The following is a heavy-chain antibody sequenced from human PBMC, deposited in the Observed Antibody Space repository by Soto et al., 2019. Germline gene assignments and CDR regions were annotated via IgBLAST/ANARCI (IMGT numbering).Heavy chain of an antibody. Sequence: QITLKESGPTLVKPTQTLTLTYTFSGFSLSTSGVGVGWIRQPPGKALEWLALIYWNDDKRYSPSLKSRLTITKDTSKNQVVLTMTNMDPVDTATYYCAHHYRLDAFDIWGQGTMVTVSS. V-gene: IGHV2-5*01. CDR2: IYWNDDK. D-gene: IGHD3-10*01. J-gene: IGHJ3*02. CDR3: AHHYRLDAFDI. CDR1: GFSLSTSGVG.